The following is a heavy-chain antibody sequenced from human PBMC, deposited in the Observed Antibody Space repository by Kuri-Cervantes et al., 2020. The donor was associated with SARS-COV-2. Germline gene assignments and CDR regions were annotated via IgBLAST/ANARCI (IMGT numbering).Heavy chain of an antibody. D-gene: IGHD3-16*01. V-gene: IGHV3-9*01. CDR1: GFTFNDYA. J-gene: IGHJ3*02. CDR3: ARDEGEGSDAFDI. Sequence: GGSLRLSCAASGFTFNDYAMHWVRQAPGKGLEWVSGISWNSGSIGYADSVKGRFTISRDNAKNSLYLQMNSLRAEDTAVYYCARDEGEGSDAFDIWGQGTMVTVSS. CDR2: ISWNSGSI.